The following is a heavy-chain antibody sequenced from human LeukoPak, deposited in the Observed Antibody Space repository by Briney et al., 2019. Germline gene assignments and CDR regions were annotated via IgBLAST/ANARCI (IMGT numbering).Heavy chain of an antibody. CDR1: GFPFSSYR. J-gene: IGHJ3*02. D-gene: IGHD3-22*01. CDR3: ARADPYYYDSSGSDAFDI. V-gene: IGHV3-21*01. Sequence: GGSLRLSCSASGFPFSSYRMNWVRQAPGKGLEGVSSISSIINYIYYADSVKGRFTISRDKVKNSLYLQMNSLRAEDTAVYYCARADPYYYDSSGSDAFDIWGQGTMVTVSS. CDR2: ISSIINYI.